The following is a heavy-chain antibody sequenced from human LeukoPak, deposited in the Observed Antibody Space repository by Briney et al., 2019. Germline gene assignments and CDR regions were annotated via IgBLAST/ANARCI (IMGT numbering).Heavy chain of an antibody. J-gene: IGHJ4*02. D-gene: IGHD1-7*01. CDR3: ARLANWNYGY. CDR2: IYPGDSNT. V-gene: IGHV5-51*01. CDR1: GYSFTAYW. Sequence: GESLKISCKVSGYSFTAYWIGWVRQMPGKALERMGIIYPGDSNTRYSPSFQGQVTISADKSISTAYLQWSSLKASDTAMYYCARLANWNYGYWGQGTLVTVSS.